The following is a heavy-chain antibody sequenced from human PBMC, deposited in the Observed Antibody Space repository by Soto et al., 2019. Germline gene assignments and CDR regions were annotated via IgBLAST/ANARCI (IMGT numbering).Heavy chain of an antibody. J-gene: IGHJ4*02. V-gene: IGHV3-23*01. CDR2: ISDVGGST. CDR1: GFTFSSYA. D-gene: IGHD6-13*01. CDR3: AKVRAAAGTDY. Sequence: EVQLLESGGGLVQPGGSLRLSCAASGFTFSSYAMSWVRQAPGKGLEWVSTISDVGGSTYYADSVKGRFTISRDISKNTLYRQMNSLRAGDTAVYYCAKVRAAAGTDYWGQGRLVTVSS.